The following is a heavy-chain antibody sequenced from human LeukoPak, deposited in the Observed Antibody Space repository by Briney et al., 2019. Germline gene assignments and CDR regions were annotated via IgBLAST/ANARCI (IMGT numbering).Heavy chain of an antibody. D-gene: IGHD3-22*01. CDR1: GFTFSSYG. Sequence: PGGSLRLSCAASGFTFSSYGMHWVRQAPGKGLEWVAVISYDGSNKYYADSVKGRFTISRDNSKNTLYLQMNSLRAEDTAVYYCAKDHGPYYDSSGYYDYWGQGTLVTVSS. CDR3: AKDHGPYYDSSGYYDY. J-gene: IGHJ4*02. V-gene: IGHV3-30*18. CDR2: ISYDGSNK.